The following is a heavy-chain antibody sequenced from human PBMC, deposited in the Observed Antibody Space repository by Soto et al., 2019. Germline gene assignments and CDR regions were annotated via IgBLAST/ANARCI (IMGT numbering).Heavy chain of an antibody. CDR3: ARDRNAAFDI. V-gene: IGHV3-33*01. CDR1: GFTFSSYG. J-gene: IGHJ3*02. D-gene: IGHD1-1*01. Sequence: GGSLRLSCAASGFTFSSYGMHWVREAPGKGMEGVGVIWYDGSNKYYADSVKGRFTISRDNYKNTLYLQKNSLRAQDAAEYYCARDRNAAFDIRGQGTMVT. CDR2: IWYDGSNK.